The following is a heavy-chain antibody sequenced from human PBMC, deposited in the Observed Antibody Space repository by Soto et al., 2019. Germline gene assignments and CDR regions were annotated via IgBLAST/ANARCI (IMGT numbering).Heavy chain of an antibody. J-gene: IGHJ4*02. CDR2: ISGSGGST. Sequence: EVQLLESGGGLVQPGGSLRLSCAASGFTFSSYAMSWVRQAPGKGLEWVSAISGSGGSTYYADSVKGRFTISRDNSKNRLYLQMNSLRAEDTAVYYCARTGWGGDYFDYWGQGTLVTVSS. D-gene: IGHD3-10*01. CDR1: GFTFSSYA. CDR3: ARTGWGGDYFDY. V-gene: IGHV3-23*01.